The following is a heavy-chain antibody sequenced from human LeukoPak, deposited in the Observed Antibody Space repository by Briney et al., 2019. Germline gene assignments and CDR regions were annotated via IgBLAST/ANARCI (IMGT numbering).Heavy chain of an antibody. Sequence: GASVKVSCKASGYTFTGYYMHWVRQAPGQGLEWMGWINPNSGGTNYAQKFQGRVTMTRDTSISTACMELSRLRSDDTAVYYCARSVLRYFDWPLSYWGQGTLVTVSS. D-gene: IGHD3-9*01. V-gene: IGHV1-2*02. CDR2: INPNSGGT. CDR3: ARSVLRYFDWPLSY. J-gene: IGHJ4*02. CDR1: GYTFTGYY.